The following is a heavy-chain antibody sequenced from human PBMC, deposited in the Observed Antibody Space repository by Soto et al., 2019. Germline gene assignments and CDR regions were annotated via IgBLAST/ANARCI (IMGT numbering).Heavy chain of an antibody. CDR1: GFTFCDYA. CDR3: TSVQSYYDSSGYPFPPVDY. CDR2: IRSKAYGGTT. Sequence: PGGSLRLSCTASGFTFCDYAVSWLRQAPGKGLEWVGFIRSKAYGGTTEYAASVKGRFTISRDDSKSIAYLQMNSLKTEDTAVYYCTSVQSYYDSSGYPFPPVDYWGQGTLVTVSS. J-gene: IGHJ4*02. D-gene: IGHD3-22*01. V-gene: IGHV3-49*03.